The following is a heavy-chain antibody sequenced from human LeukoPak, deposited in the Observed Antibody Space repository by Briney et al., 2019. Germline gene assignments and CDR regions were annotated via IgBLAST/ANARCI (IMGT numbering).Heavy chain of an antibody. V-gene: IGHV3-11*04. J-gene: IGHJ4*02. CDR2: ISSSGSTI. CDR3: AREFYGDSPYFEY. D-gene: IGHD4-17*01. Sequence: GGSLRLSCAASGFTFSDYYMSWIRQAPGKGLEWVSYISSSGSTIYYADSVKGRFTISRDNAKNSLYLQMNSLRAEDAAVYYCAREFYGDSPYFEYWGQGTLVTVSS. CDR1: GFTFSDYY.